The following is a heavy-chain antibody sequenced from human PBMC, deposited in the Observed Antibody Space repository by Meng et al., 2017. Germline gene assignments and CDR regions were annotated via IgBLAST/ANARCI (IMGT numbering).Heavy chain of an antibody. Sequence: QAQLPQWCAGLLKPSEPLSLTCAVYGGSFSGYYRSWIRQPPGKGLEWIGEINHSGSTNYNPSLKSRVTISVDTSKNQFSLKLSSVTAADTAVYYCARRRGGSSDWFDPWGQGTLVTVSS. V-gene: IGHV4-34*01. CDR3: ARRRGGSSDWFDP. J-gene: IGHJ5*02. CDR2: INHSGST. CDR1: GGSFSGYY. D-gene: IGHD6-6*01.